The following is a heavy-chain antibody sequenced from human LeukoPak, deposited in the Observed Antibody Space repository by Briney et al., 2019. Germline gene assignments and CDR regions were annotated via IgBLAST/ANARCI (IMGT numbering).Heavy chain of an antibody. D-gene: IGHD3-16*01. V-gene: IGHV3-23*01. Sequence: PGGSLRLSYAASGFTFSNFAMSWVRQAPGKGLEWVSAMSGSGDGTYYADSVKGRFTISRDNSKNTLYLQMNSLRAEDTAVYYCAKMMGQRLYDYCMDVWGKGTTVTVSS. J-gene: IGHJ6*03. CDR2: MSGSGDGT. CDR1: GFTFSNFA. CDR3: AKMMGQRLYDYCMDV.